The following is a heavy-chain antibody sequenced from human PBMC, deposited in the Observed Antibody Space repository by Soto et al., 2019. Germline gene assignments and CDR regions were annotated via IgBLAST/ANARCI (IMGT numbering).Heavy chain of an antibody. D-gene: IGHD2-2*01. J-gene: IGHJ5*02. CDR3: ARLSSTSCCSPALNWFDP. V-gene: IGHV3-23*01. CDR1: GFTFSSYA. CDR2: ISGSGGST. Sequence: PGGSLRLSCAASGFTFSSYAMSWVRQAPGKGLEWVSAISGSGGSTYYADSVKGRFTISRDNSKNTLYLQMNSLRAEDTAVYYCARLSSTSCCSPALNWFDPWGQGTLVNVS.